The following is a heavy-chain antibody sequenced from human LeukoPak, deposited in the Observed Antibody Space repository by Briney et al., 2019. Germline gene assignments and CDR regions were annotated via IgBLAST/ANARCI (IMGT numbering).Heavy chain of an antibody. CDR3: TTDLGPRWLPRPRYYMDV. J-gene: IGHJ6*03. Sequence: GGSLRLSCAAPGFTSSNAWMSWVRQAPGKGLGWVGRIKSKTDGGTTDYAAPVKGRFTISRDDSKNTLYQQMNSLKTEDTAVYYCTTDLGPRWLPRPRYYMDVWGKGTTVTVSS. CDR1: GFTSSNAW. V-gene: IGHV3-15*01. CDR2: IKSKTDGGTT. D-gene: IGHD5-18*01.